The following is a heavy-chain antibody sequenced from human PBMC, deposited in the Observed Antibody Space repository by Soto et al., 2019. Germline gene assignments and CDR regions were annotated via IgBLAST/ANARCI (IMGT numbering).Heavy chain of an antibody. J-gene: IGHJ6*03. Sequence: GGSLRLSCAASGFTFSSYWMSWVRQAPGKGLEWVANIKQDGSEKYYVDSVKGRFTISRDNAKNSLYLQMNSLRAEDTAVYYCARDNQDIVVVVDGSYYYYYMDVWGKGTTVTVSS. CDR1: GFTFSSYW. CDR3: ARDNQDIVVVVDGSYYYYYMDV. D-gene: IGHD2-15*01. CDR2: IKQDGSEK. V-gene: IGHV3-7*01.